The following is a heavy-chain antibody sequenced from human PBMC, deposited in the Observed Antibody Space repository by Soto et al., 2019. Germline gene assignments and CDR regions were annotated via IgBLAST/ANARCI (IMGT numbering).Heavy chain of an antibody. CDR1: GGTFSSYA. Sequence: QVQLVQSGAEVKKPGSSVKVSCKASGGTFSSYAISWVRQAPGQGLEWMGGIIPIFGTANYSQKFQGRVTITADESTSTAYMELSSLRSEDTAVYYCARIPPRTSPPTHYYYYGMAVWGQGTTVTVSS. V-gene: IGHV1-69*01. CDR2: IIPIFGTA. D-gene: IGHD2-15*01. J-gene: IGHJ6*02. CDR3: ARIPPRTSPPTHYYYYGMAV.